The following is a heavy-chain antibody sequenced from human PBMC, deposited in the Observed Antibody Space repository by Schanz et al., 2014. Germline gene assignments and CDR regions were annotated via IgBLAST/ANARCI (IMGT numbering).Heavy chain of an antibody. D-gene: IGHD2-15*01. CDR2: ISHSGGSK. CDR1: GFTLSSYA. Sequence: EGQLAESGGGLVQPGGSLRLSCAAYGFTLSSYAMHWVRQAPGKGLEWVSSISHSGGSKYYADSVKGRFTISRDNSENTLYLQMNSLSADDTAVFYCAKGMGYCSGGTCYDCYYYGLDVWGQGTTVTVSS. V-gene: IGHV3-23*04. CDR3: AKGMGYCSGGTCYDCYYYGLDV. J-gene: IGHJ6*02.